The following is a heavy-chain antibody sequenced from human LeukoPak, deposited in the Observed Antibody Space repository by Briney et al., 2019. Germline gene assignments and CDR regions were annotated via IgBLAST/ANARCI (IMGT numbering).Heavy chain of an antibody. D-gene: IGHD3-3*01. V-gene: IGHV3-48*04. J-gene: IGHJ6*03. CDR3: ARQYYDFWSGYSDRMDV. CDR1: GYSFGMHA. CDR2: IDRSGRIT. Sequence: GGSLRLSCAGSGYSFGMHAMDWVRQAPGKGLEWLSYIDRSGRITYYGDSVKGRFTISRDNAKNSLYLQMNSLRAEDTAVYYCARQYYDFWSGYSDRMDVWGKGTTVTVSS.